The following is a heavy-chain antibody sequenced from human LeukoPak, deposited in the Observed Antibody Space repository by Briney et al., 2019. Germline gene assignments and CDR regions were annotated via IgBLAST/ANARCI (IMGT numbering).Heavy chain of an antibody. CDR3: ASGVNYFDY. Sequence: PGGSLRLSCAASGFTLSSYAMSWVRQAPGKGLEWVSGISGSGGTTYYADSVKGRFTISRDNAKKSLYLQMNSLRAEDTAVYYCASGVNYFDYWGQGTLVTVSS. CDR1: GFTLSSYA. J-gene: IGHJ4*02. D-gene: IGHD3-3*01. V-gene: IGHV3-23*01. CDR2: ISGSGGTT.